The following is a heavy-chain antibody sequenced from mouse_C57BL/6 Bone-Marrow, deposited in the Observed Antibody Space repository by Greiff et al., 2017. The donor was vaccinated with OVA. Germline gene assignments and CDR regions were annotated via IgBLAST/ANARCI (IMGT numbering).Heavy chain of an antibody. J-gene: IGHJ4*01. Sequence: QVQLQQPGAELVKPGASVKLSCKASGYTFTSYWLQWVKQRPGQGLEWIGEIDPSALYTNYNQKFKGKATLTVDTSSSTAYMQLSSLTSEDSAVYYCARSPYYYGSSLYAMDYWGQGTSVTVSS. CDR3: ARSPYYYGSSLYAMDY. D-gene: IGHD1-1*01. CDR2: IDPSALYT. V-gene: IGHV1-50*01. CDR1: GYTFTSYW.